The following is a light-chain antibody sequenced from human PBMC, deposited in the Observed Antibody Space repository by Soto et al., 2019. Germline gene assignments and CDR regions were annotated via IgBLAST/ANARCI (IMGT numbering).Light chain of an antibody. CDR3: QQAASFAIT. CDR1: QGVSTW. Sequence: RVTQAPSPVSASVGDRVTITCRASQGVSTWLAWYQQKPGKAPNLMIYTASSLQSGVPSRFSGSGSGTDFTLTINGLQPEDVATYDCQQAASFAITLGQGTRLEI. J-gene: IGKJ5*01. V-gene: IGKV1-12*01. CDR2: TAS.